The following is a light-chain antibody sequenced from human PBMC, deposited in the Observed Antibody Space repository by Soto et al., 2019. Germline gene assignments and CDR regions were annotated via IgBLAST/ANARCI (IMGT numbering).Light chain of an antibody. J-gene: IGKJ4*01. CDR1: QSISSY. CDR3: KQSYSTQKT. Sequence: DIQMTQSPSSLSASVGDRVTITCRASQSISSYLNWYQQKPGRAPKLLIYAASSLQSGVPSRFSGSGSGTVFPLTISSLNPKVFEIYYCKQSYSTQKTLGGGTRVNIK. CDR2: AAS. V-gene: IGKV1-39*01.